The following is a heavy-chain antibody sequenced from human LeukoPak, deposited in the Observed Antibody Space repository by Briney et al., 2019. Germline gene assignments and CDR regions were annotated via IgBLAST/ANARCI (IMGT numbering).Heavy chain of an antibody. CDR1: GVSISSGNFY. D-gene: IGHD5-12*01. Sequence: TSETLSLTCTVSGVSISSGNFYWSWIRQPAGKGLEWIGRIYTNGSTNYSPSLKSRVTISVDTSKNQFSLKLSSVTAADTAVYYCARDSGYDIIDYWGQGTLVTVSS. CDR3: ARDSGYDIIDY. J-gene: IGHJ4*02. V-gene: IGHV4-61*02. CDR2: IYTNGST.